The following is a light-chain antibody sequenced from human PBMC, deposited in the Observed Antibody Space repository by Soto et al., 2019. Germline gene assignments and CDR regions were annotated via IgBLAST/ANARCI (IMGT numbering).Light chain of an antibody. J-gene: IGKJ1*01. Sequence: IQLTQSPSSLSASVGDRVTLTCRASQAIDTFLAWYQQKPGKAPKPLIYDASTLQSGVPSRFSGSGSGTDFTLTISSLHPEDFATYYCQQLHSYPITFGHGTKVDIK. CDR1: QAIDTF. CDR3: QQLHSYPIT. V-gene: IGKV1-9*01. CDR2: DAS.